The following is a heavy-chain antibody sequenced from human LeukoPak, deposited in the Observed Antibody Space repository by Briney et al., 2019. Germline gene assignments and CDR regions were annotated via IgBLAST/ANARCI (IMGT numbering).Heavy chain of an antibody. D-gene: IGHD3-9*01. J-gene: IGHJ4*02. Sequence: GASVKVSCKASGYTFTGYYMHWVRQAPGQGLEWMGWINPSSGGTNYAQKFQGRVTMTRDTSISTAYMELSRLRSDDTAVYYCARGNDILTGIDYWGQGTLVTVSS. CDR3: ARGNDILTGIDY. CDR2: INPSSGGT. CDR1: GYTFTGYY. V-gene: IGHV1-2*02.